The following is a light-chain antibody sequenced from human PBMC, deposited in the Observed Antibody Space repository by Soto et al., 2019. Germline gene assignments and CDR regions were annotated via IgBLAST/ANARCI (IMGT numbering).Light chain of an antibody. V-gene: IGKV2-30*02. CDR1: ECHVHCDGIAY. CDR3: MQGTHWPIT. J-gene: IGKJ5*01. Sequence: DVLPSQSPLCLPVSLGQPASISCRSSECHVHCDGIAYFGWFQQRPGRSPRRLIYKVSTRDSGVPARFSGSGSGTDFALKISRVEAEDVGVYCCMQGTHWPITFGQGTRLEIK. CDR2: KVS.